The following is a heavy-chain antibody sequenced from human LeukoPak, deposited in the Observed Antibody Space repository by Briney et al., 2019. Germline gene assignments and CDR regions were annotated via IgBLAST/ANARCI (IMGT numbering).Heavy chain of an antibody. CDR1: GGSISSSSYY. CDR3: ARTTEGGYTYGCFYYYYMDV. CDR2: IYYSGST. D-gene: IGHD5-18*01. V-gene: IGHV4-61*01. J-gene: IGHJ6*03. Sequence: PSETLSLTCTISGGSISSSSYYWSWIRQPPGKGLEWIGYIYYSGSTNYNPSLKSRVTISVDTSKNQFSLKLTSVTAADTAVYYCARTTEGGYTYGCFYYYYMDVWGKGTTVTISS.